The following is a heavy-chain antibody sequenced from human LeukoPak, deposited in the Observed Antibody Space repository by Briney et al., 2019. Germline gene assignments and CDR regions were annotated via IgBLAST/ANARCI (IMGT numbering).Heavy chain of an antibody. CDR2: IYYSGST. V-gene: IGHV4-59*01. D-gene: IGHD1-1*01. Sequence: SETLSLTCTVSGGSISSYYWSWIRQPPGKGLEWIGYIYYSGSTNYNPSLKSRVTISVDTSKNQFSLKLSSVTAADTAVYYCARGALRTTNYYYYYGMDVWGQGTTVTVSS. J-gene: IGHJ6*02. CDR1: GGSISSYY. CDR3: ARGALRTTNYYYYYGMDV.